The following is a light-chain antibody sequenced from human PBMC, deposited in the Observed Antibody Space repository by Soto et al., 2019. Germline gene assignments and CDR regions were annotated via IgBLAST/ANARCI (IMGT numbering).Light chain of an antibody. J-gene: IGLJ2*01. V-gene: IGLV1-47*01. Sequence: QSVLTQSPSASGTPGQRVTISCSGINSNIGTNYVHWYQQFPGTAPKVLIYRNSQRPSGVPDRFSGSKSGISASLAISGLRSEDAADYFCATWDDRLSGVVFGGGTKLTVL. CDR3: ATWDDRLSGVV. CDR1: NSNIGTNY. CDR2: RNS.